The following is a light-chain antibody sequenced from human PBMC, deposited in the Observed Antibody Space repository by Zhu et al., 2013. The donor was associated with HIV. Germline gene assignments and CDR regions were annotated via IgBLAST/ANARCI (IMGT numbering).Light chain of an antibody. CDR1: SSDVGSHNL. CDR3: SAKTISRLWV. J-gene: IGLJ3*02. Sequence: QSALTQPASVSGSPGQSITISCTGTSSDVGSHNLVSWYQQHPGKAPKFIIYEVTKRPSGVSNRFLGIKSGNTASLTISGLQVEDEADYYCSAKTISRLWVFGGGTKVTVL. V-gene: IGLV2-14*02. CDR2: EVT.